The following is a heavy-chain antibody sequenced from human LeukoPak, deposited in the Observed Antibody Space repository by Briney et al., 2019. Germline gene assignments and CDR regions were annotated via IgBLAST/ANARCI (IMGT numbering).Heavy chain of an antibody. D-gene: IGHD3-22*01. J-gene: IGHJ4*02. V-gene: IGHV4-34*01. Sequence: SETLSLTCAVYGGSFSGYYWSWIRQPPGKGLEWVGEINNSGSTKYNPSLKGRVTISGDTSKNQFSLKPRSVTAADTAVYYCARALERYYYDSSGCYAHFDYRGQGTLVTVPS. CDR2: INNSGST. CDR3: ARALERYYYDSSGCYAHFDY. CDR1: GGSFSGYY.